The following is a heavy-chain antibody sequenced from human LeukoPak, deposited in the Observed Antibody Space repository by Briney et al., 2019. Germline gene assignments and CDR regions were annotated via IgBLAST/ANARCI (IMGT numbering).Heavy chain of an antibody. Sequence: SETLSLTCTVSGGSISSYYWSWIRQPPGKGLEWIGYIYYSGSTKYNPSLKSRVTISVDTSKNQISLNLTSVTAADTAVYFCARHRDYYDTWGHGTLVTVSS. D-gene: IGHD3-22*01. V-gene: IGHV4-59*08. CDR2: IYYSGST. CDR3: ARHRDYYDT. CDR1: GGSISSYY. J-gene: IGHJ4*01.